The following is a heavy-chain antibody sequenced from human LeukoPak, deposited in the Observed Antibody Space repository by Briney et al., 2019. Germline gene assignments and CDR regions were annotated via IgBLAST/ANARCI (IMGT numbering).Heavy chain of an antibody. D-gene: IGHD2-2*01. CDR3: ARGVVVVVPAARGYDAFDI. Sequence: ASVKVSCKASGGTFSSYAISWVRQAPGQGLEWMGGVIPIFGTANYAQKFQGRVTITADESTSTAYMELSSLRSEDTAVYYCARGVVVVVPAARGYDAFDIWGQGTMVTVSS. CDR1: GGTFSSYA. J-gene: IGHJ3*02. CDR2: VIPIFGTA. V-gene: IGHV1-69*13.